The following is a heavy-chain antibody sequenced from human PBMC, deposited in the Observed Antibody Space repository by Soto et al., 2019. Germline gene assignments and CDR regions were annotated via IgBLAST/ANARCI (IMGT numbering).Heavy chain of an antibody. CDR3: ARGYGRNFVY. V-gene: IGHV4-39*01. CDR1: GDSIRSSSY. D-gene: IGHD5-18*01. CDR2: IYSTGNT. J-gene: IGHJ4*02. Sequence: PSETLSLTCTVSGDSIRSSSYWGWIRQPPGKGLEWIGSIYSTGNTYYNPSLNSQVTISVDTSKNQFSPNVISVTAADTAVYYCARGYGRNFVYWGQGTLVTVSS.